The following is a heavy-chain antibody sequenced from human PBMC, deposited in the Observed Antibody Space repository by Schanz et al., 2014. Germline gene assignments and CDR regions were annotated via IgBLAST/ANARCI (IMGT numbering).Heavy chain of an antibody. D-gene: IGHD2-2*02. CDR3: AGTYCSSTSCYTGYYYMDV. J-gene: IGHJ6*03. Sequence: QVQLVQSGADVKKPGSSVRVSCKASGGTFSRLTFSWVRQAPGQGLEWMGRVIPILGVTHYAQKFQGRVSITADTSTNTAYMELSSLTSEDTAVYYCAGTYCSSTSCYTGYYYMDVWGKGTTVTVSS. V-gene: IGHV1-69*02. CDR1: GGTFSRLT. CDR2: VIPILGVT.